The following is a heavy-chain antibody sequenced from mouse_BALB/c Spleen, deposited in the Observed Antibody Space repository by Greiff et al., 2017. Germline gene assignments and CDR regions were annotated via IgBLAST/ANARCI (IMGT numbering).Heavy chain of an antibody. J-gene: IGHJ4*01. CDR1: GFDFSRYW. Sequence: EVKLMESGGGLVQPGGSLNLSCAASGFDFSRYWMSWARQAPGKGQEWIGEINPGSSTINYTPSLKDKFIISRDNAKNTLYLQMSKVRSEDTALYYCARLAGSGAMDYWGQGTSVTVSS. CDR3: ARLAGSGAMDY. CDR2: INPGSSTI. V-gene: IGHV4-2*02.